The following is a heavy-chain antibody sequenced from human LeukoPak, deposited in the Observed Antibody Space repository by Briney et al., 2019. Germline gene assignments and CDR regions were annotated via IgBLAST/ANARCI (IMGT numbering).Heavy chain of an antibody. CDR1: GFTFSSYS. Sequence: PGGSLRLSCAASGFTFSSYSMNWVRQAPGKGLEWVSYISSSSSTIDYADSVKGRFTISRDNAKNSLYLQMNSLRDEDTAVYYCARGHSSSWYLNFDYWGQGTLVTVSS. CDR3: ARGHSSSWYLNFDY. V-gene: IGHV3-48*02. J-gene: IGHJ4*02. CDR2: ISSSSSTI. D-gene: IGHD6-13*01.